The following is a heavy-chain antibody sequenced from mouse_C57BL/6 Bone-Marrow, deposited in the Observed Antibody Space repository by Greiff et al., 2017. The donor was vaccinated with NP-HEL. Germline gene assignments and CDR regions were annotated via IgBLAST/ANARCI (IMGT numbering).Heavy chain of an antibody. CDR3: ARYDYPYYAMDY. D-gene: IGHD2-4*01. CDR1: GYTFTDYY. CDR2: INPYNGGT. Sequence: EVQLQQSGPVLVKPGASVKMSCKASGYTFTDYYMNWVKQSHGKSLEWIGVINPYNGGTSYNQKFKGKATLTVDKSSSTAYMELNSLTSEDSAVYYCARYDYPYYAMDYWGQGTSATVSS. J-gene: IGHJ4*01. V-gene: IGHV1-19*01.